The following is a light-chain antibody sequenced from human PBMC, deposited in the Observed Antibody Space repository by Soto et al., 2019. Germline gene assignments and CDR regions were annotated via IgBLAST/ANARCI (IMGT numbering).Light chain of an antibody. Sequence: QSALTQPASVSGSPGQSITVSGTGTSNDVGAYNYVSWYQQHPGTAPKLMIYDVSNRPSGVSNRFSGSKSGNTASLTISGLQAEDEADYYCTSYTSSRTYVFGTGTKLTVL. CDR2: DVS. CDR3: TSYTSSRTYV. J-gene: IGLJ1*01. V-gene: IGLV2-14*03. CDR1: SNDVGAYNY.